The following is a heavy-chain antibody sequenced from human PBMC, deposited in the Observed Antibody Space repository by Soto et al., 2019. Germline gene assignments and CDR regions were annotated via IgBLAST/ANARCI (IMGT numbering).Heavy chain of an antibody. J-gene: IGHJ6*03. CDR1: GFTFSSYW. D-gene: IGHD2-2*01. V-gene: IGHV3-7*01. Sequence: EVQLVESGGGLVQPGGSLRLSCAASGFTFSSYWMSWVRQAPGKGLEWVANIKQDGSEKYYVDSVKGRFTISRDNAKNSLYLQINSLRADDTAVYYCARDVGYCSSTSCYFHYYYYYMDVWGKGTTVTVSS. CDR3: ARDVGYCSSTSCYFHYYYYYMDV. CDR2: IKQDGSEK.